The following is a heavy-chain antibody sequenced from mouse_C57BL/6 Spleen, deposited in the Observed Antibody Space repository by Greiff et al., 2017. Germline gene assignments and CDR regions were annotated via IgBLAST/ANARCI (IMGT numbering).Heavy chain of an antibody. CDR1: GYTFTSYW. Sequence: VQLQQPGAELVKPGASVKMSCKASGYTFTSYWITWVKQRPGQGLEWIGDIYPGSGSTNYNEKFKSKATLSVDTSSSTAYMQLSSLTSEDSAVYYCARGDDYDGRYYFDYWGQGTTLTVAS. J-gene: IGHJ2*01. CDR3: ARGDDYDGRYYFDY. V-gene: IGHV1-55*01. CDR2: IYPGSGST. D-gene: IGHD2-4*01.